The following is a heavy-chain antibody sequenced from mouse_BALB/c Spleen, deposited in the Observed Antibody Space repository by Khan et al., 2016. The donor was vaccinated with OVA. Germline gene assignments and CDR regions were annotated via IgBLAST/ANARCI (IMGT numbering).Heavy chain of an antibody. CDR2: IWSDGNT. CDR1: GSSSTSYG. Sequence: QVRLQQSGPGLVAPSQSLSITCTVSGSSSTSYGVSWARQTPGKGLDWLGVIWSDGNTNYHSSLKSRLTITKDNSKSHVLLKLHSLQTEDTATYYCAIIFYGYDWFAYWGQGTLVTVSA. V-gene: IGHV2-3*01. CDR3: AIIFYGYDWFAY. D-gene: IGHD2-2*01. J-gene: IGHJ3*01.